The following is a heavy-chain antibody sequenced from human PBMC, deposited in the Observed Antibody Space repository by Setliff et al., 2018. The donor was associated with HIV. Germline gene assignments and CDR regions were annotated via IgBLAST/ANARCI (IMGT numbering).Heavy chain of an antibody. V-gene: IGHV4-34*01. Sequence: SETLSLTCAVYGGSFSGYYWSWIRQPPGKGLEWIGSMYYSGSTYYTPSLKSRITISLDTSKNQFSLRMRSVTAADTAVYYCARVFVDTAVLRVLEYYFDSWGRGTLVTVSS. CDR1: GGSFSGYY. CDR3: ARVFVDTAVLRVLEYYFDS. D-gene: IGHD5-18*01. CDR2: MYYSGST. J-gene: IGHJ4*02.